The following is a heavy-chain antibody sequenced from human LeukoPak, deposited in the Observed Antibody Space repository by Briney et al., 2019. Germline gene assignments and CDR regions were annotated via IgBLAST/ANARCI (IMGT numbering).Heavy chain of an antibody. CDR1: GFTFSSYA. D-gene: IGHD3-16*01. J-gene: IGHJ4*02. Sequence: GGSLRLSCAPSGFTFSSYAMSWVRQAPGKGLEWVSTISDSGTNTFYADSGKGRFTISRDSSKNTLYLQMNSLRADDTAVYYCARKQAISYAPLDYWGQGTLVTVSS. V-gene: IGHV3-23*01. CDR3: ARKQAISYAPLDY. CDR2: ISDSGTNT.